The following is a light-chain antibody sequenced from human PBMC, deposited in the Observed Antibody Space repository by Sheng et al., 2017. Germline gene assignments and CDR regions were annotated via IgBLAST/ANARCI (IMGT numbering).Light chain of an antibody. CDR2: GAS. CDR3: QQYNNWWT. V-gene: IGKV3-15*01. Sequence: EIVMTQSPATLSVSPGERATLSCRASQSVSSNLAWYQQKPGQAPRLLIYGASTRATGIPARFSGSGSGTEFTLTISSLQSEDFAVYYCQQYNNWWTFGQGPRW. CDR1: QSVSSN. J-gene: IGKJ1*01.